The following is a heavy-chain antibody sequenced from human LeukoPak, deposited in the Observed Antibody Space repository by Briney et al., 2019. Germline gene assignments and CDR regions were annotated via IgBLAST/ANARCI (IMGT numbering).Heavy chain of an antibody. V-gene: IGHV1-2*02. D-gene: IGHD2-15*01. Sequence: ASVKVSCKASGYTFTSYGISWVRQAPGQGLEGMGWINPNSVGTNYAQKFQGRVTMTRDTSISTTYMELSRLRSDDTAVYYCARARYCSGGSCYSGYFDYWGQGTLVTVSS. CDR2: INPNSVGT. CDR1: GYTFTSYG. J-gene: IGHJ4*02. CDR3: ARARYCSGGSCYSGYFDY.